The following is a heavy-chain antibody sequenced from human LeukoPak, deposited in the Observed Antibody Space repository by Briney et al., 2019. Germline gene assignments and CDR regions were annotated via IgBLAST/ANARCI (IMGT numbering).Heavy chain of an antibody. CDR3: AKAFFVVVPAASIDY. V-gene: IGHV3-23*01. CDR1: GFTFSSYA. Sequence: GGSLRLSCAASGFTFSSYAMSWVRRAPGKGLERGSAISGRGGSTSYADSVKGRFTISRDNSKISLYLQMNSLRAEDTAVYYCAKAFFVVVPAASIDYWGQGTLVTVSS. CDR2: ISGRGGST. D-gene: IGHD2-2*01. J-gene: IGHJ4*02.